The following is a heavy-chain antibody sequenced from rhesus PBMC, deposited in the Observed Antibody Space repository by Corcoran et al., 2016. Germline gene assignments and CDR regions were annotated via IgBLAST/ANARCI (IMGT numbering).Heavy chain of an antibody. CDR2: INSGGGST. CDR3: ARTPVGGWSFDY. V-gene: IGHV3S42*01. J-gene: IGHJ4*01. D-gene: IGHD6S26*01. CDR1: GFPVSSYW. Sequence: EVQLVASGGGLAQPGGSLSLPCAASGFPVSSYWMNWVRQGPGKGLEWVSAINSGGGSTYYAASVKGRFTISRDNSKNTLSLQMNSLRAEDTAVYYCARTPVGGWSFDYWGQGVLVTVSS.